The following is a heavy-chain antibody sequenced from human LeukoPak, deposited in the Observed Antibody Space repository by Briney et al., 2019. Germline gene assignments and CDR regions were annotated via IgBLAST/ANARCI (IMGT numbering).Heavy chain of an antibody. CDR3: ARQTLSDTIDY. Sequence: SETLSLTCAVYGGSFSGYYWSWIRQPPGKGLEWIGEINHYGSINYNPSLKSRITISVDTTKNQFSLKLNSVAAADTALYYCARQTLSDTIDYWGQGTLVTVSS. D-gene: IGHD2-2*01. CDR2: INHYGSI. J-gene: IGHJ4*02. CDR1: GGSFSGYY. V-gene: IGHV4-34*01.